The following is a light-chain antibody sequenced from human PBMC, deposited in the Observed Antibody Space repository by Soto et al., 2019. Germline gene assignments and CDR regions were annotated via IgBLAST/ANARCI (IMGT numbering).Light chain of an antibody. Sequence: DIQMTQSPSSLSASVGDTVTITCRASQGLSNFLAWFQQKPGKAPKSLIYGASSLQSGVPSKFSGSGSDTDFTLTISSLQPEDSATYYCQQYHSYPVTFGGGNKVEIK. J-gene: IGKJ4*01. CDR1: QGLSNF. V-gene: IGKV1-16*02. CDR2: GAS. CDR3: QQYHSYPVT.